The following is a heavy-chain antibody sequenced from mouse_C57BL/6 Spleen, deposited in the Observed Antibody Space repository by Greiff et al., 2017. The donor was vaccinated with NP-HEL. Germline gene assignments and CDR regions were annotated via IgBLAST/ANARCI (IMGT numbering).Heavy chain of an antibody. J-gene: IGHJ3*01. Sequence: QVQLKQPGAELVKPGASVKLSCKASGYTFTSYWMQWVKQRPGQGLEWIGEIDPSDSYTNYNQKFKGKATLTVDTSSSTAYMQLSSLTSEDSAVYYCARRGNVWFAYWGQGTLVTVSA. CDR2: IDPSDSYT. CDR1: GYTFTSYW. V-gene: IGHV1-50*01. CDR3: ARRGNVWFAY.